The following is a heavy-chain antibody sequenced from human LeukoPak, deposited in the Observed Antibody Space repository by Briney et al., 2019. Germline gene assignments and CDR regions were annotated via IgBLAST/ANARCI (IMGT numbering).Heavy chain of an antibody. V-gene: IGHV3-30*18. CDR1: GFTFSSYG. J-gene: IGHJ4*02. CDR2: ISYDGSNK. CDR3: AKRGYYYDSSGYYSRTYFDY. D-gene: IGHD3-22*01. Sequence: GGSLRLSRVVSGFTFSSYGMHWVRQAPGKGLEWVAVISYDGSNKYYADSVKGRFTISRDNSKNTLYLQMNSLRAEDTAVYYCAKRGYYYDSSGYYSRTYFDYWGQGTLVIVSS.